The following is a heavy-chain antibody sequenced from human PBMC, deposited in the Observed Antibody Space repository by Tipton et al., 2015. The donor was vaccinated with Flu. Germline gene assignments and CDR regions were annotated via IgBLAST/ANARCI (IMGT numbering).Heavy chain of an antibody. Sequence: AVSGFASNAYWMYWVRQVPGKGLVWVSRINNDGTDTNYADSVRGRFTFSRDNAKNTLYLQMNSLRADDTAIYYCARDPDGYYYDDSAWLSDYWGQGTLVTVSS. J-gene: IGHJ4*02. CDR1: GFASNAYW. CDR3: ARDPDGYYYDDSAWLSDY. V-gene: IGHV3-74*01. D-gene: IGHD3-22*01. CDR2: INNDGTDT.